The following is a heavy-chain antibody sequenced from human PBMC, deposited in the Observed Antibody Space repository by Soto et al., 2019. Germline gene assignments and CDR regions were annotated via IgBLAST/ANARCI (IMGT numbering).Heavy chain of an antibody. CDR1: GFTFSSYS. V-gene: IGHV3-66*01. CDR2: IYSGGST. Sequence: GGSLRLSCAASGFTFSSYSMSWVRQAPGKGLEWVSVIYSGGSTYYADSVKGRFTISRDNSKNTLYLQMNSLRAEDTAVYYCARGAYDILTGMAPNWFDPWGQGTLVTVSS. D-gene: IGHD3-9*01. CDR3: ARGAYDILTGMAPNWFDP. J-gene: IGHJ5*02.